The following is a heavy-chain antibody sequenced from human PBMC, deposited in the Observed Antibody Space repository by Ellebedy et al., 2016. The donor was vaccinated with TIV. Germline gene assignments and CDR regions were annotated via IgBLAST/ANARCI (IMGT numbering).Heavy chain of an antibody. Sequence: GESLKISCVASGFTFSNFDMHWVRQAPGKGLEWVSVYYSGGSKYYADSVKGRFTISRDDAKNSLYLQMNSLRGEDTAVYYCAVRPLAPNYFDSWGRGTLVTVSS. V-gene: IGHV3-69-1*01. CDR1: GFTFSNFD. CDR2: YYSGGSK. J-gene: IGHJ4*02. CDR3: AVRPLAPNYFDS. D-gene: IGHD2-15*01.